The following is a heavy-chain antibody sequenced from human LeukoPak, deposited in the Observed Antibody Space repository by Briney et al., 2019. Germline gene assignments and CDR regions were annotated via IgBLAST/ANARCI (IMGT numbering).Heavy chain of an antibody. CDR3: ARGVEGLVVRGVNNWFDP. D-gene: IGHD3-10*01. V-gene: IGHV4-30-2*01. CDR1: GASISSGDYH. CDR2: IYHSGST. J-gene: IGHJ5*02. Sequence: PSQTLSLTCTVSGASISSGDYHWNWIRQPPGKGLEWIGYIYHSGSTYYNPSLKSRVTISVDRSKNQFSLKLSSVTAADTAVYYCARGVEGLVVRGVNNWFDPWGQGTLVTVSS.